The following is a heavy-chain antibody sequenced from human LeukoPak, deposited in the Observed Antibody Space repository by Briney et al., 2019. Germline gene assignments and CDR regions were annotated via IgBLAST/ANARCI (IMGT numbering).Heavy chain of an antibody. V-gene: IGHV3-33*01. CDR3: ARVIGWSQFDY. Sequence: GGSLRLSCAASGFTFSSYGMHWVRQAPGKGLEWVAVVWFDGSKKYYADSVKGRFTISRDNSKNTLSLQINSLRAEDTAVYYCARVIGWSQFDYWGQGTLVTVSS. CDR2: VWFDGSKK. J-gene: IGHJ4*02. CDR1: GFTFSSYG.